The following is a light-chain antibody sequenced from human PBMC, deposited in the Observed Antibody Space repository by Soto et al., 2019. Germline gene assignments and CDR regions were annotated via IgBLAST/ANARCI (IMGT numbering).Light chain of an antibody. CDR1: SIDVGGYNY. V-gene: IGLV2-8*01. J-gene: IGLJ1*01. CDR3: SSYAGSNNFV. CDR2: EVS. Sequence: QSVLTQPPSASGYPGQSVTISCTGTSIDVGGYNYVSWYQQHPGKAPKLMIYEVSKRPSGVPDRFSGSKSGNTASLTVSGLQAEDEADYYCSSYAGSNNFVFGTGTKVTVL.